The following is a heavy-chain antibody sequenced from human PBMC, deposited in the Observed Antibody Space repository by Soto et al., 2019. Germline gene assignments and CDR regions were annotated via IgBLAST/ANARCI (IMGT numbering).Heavy chain of an antibody. CDR1: GGTFSSYA. CDR3: ASSPKAPVVNWFDP. Sequence: QVQLVQSGAEVKKPGSSVKVSCKASGGTFSSYAISWVRQAPGQGLEWMGGIIPSFGTANYAQKFQGRVTITADKSTSTDYMELSSLRSEDTAVYYCASSPKAPVVNWFDPRGQGTLVTVSS. D-gene: IGHD2-15*01. J-gene: IGHJ5*02. V-gene: IGHV1-69*06. CDR2: IIPSFGTA.